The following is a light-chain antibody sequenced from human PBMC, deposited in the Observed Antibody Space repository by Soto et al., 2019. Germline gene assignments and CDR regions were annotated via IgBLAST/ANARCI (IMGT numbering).Light chain of an antibody. CDR3: QQYGSSLLT. CDR2: GAS. V-gene: IGKV3-20*01. J-gene: IGKJ4*01. Sequence: EIVLTQSPGTLSLSQGERATLSCRASQSVSSSYLAWYQQKPVQAPRLLIYGASSRDTGIPDRFSGSGSGTDFTLTISRLEPEDFAVYYCQQYGSSLLTFGGGTKVEIK. CDR1: QSVSSSY.